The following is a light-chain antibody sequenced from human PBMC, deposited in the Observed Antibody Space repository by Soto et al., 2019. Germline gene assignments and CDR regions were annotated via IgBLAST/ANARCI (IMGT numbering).Light chain of an antibody. V-gene: IGLV2-14*01. J-gene: IGLJ1*01. CDR1: SSDVGRYTY. CDR2: DVN. CDR3: SSYTSNSTRV. Sequence: QSALTQPASVSGSPGQSVTISCTGTSSDVGRYTYVSWYQQHPGKAPKLMIYDVNNRPSGISNRFSGSKSGNTASLAISGLQAEDEADYYCSSYTSNSTRVFGTGTKVTVL.